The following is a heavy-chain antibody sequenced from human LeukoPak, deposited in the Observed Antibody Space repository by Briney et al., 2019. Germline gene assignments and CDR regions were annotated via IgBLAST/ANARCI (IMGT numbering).Heavy chain of an antibody. D-gene: IGHD2-15*01. CDR1: GFTFSSYA. J-gene: IGHJ4*02. V-gene: IGHV3-23*01. CDR2: FSGSGGST. Sequence: PGGSLRLSCAASGFTFSSYAVSWVRQAPGKGLEWVSTFSGSGGSTYYADSVKGRFTFSRDDSKNTLYLQMNSLRAEDTAVYYCAKSGLNPFDYWGQGTLVTVSS. CDR3: AKSGLNPFDY.